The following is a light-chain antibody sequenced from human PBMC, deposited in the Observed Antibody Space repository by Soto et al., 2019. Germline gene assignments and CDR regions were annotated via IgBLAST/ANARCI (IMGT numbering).Light chain of an antibody. CDR1: QSVSSSY. CDR3: QQRSNWPT. Sequence: EIVLTQSPGTLSLSPGERATLSFRASQSVSSSYLAWYQQKPGQAPRLLIYGASSRATGIPDRFSGSGSGTDFTLTISRLEPEDFAVYYCQQRSNWPTFGQGTRLEIK. V-gene: IGKV3D-20*02. CDR2: GAS. J-gene: IGKJ5*01.